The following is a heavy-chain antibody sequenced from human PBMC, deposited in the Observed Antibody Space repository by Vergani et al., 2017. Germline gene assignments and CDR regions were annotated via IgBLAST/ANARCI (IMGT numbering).Heavy chain of an antibody. Sequence: QVQLQESGPGLVKPSETLSLTCTVSGGSMTNYYWSWSRQPPGKGLEWIGYIYYSGSTNYKSSLKSRVSISVDTSKNQFSLKLSSVTAADTAVYYCARGRGWFDPWGQGTLVTVSS. V-gene: IGHV4-59*01. CDR3: ARGRGWFDP. J-gene: IGHJ5*02. CDR2: IYYSGST. CDR1: GGSMTNYY.